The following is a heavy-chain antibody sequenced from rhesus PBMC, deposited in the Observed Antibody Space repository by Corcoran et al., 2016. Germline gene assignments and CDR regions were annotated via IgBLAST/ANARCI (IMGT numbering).Heavy chain of an antibody. J-gene: IGHJ4*01. V-gene: IGHV3S5*01. Sequence: EVQLVESGGGLVQPGGSLRLSCAASGFTFSSYGMSWVRQAPGKGLESVSYIRDGVGSAYYAACVEGRFTVSRDNLKNTLSLQMNSLRAEDTAVYYCAKCWSGLPRFDYWGQGVLVTVSS. CDR1: GFTFSSYG. CDR3: AKCWSGLPRFDY. CDR2: IRDGVGSA. D-gene: IGHD3-22*01.